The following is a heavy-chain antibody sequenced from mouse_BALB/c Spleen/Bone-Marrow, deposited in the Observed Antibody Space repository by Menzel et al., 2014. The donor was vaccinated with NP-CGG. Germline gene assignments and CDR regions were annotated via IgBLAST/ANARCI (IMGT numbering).Heavy chain of an antibody. CDR3: ARGGISVDY. J-gene: IGHJ2*01. Sequence: QVQLQQSGAELVRPGSSVKISCKASGYAFSVDWMNWVKQRPGQGLEWIGQIYPGDGDTNYNGKFKGRATLTADKPSNTAYMQLSSLTSEDSAVYFCARGGISVDYWGQGTTLTVSS. CDR2: IYPGDGDT. CDR1: GYAFSVDW. V-gene: IGHV1-80*01.